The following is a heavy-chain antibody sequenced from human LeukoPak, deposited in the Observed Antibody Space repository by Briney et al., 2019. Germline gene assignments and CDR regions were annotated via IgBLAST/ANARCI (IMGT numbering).Heavy chain of an antibody. CDR2: IYTSGST. V-gene: IGHV4-4*07. CDR1: GGSISSYY. J-gene: IGHJ4*02. D-gene: IGHD3-22*01. CDR3: ASSVGYYDSSGYYAWDPTLDY. Sequence: SETLSLTCTVSGGSISSYYWSWIRQPAGKGLEWIGRIYTSGSTNYNPSLKSRVTISVDTSKNQFSLKLSSVTAADTAVYYCASSVGYYDSSGYYAWDPTLDYWGQGTLVTVSS.